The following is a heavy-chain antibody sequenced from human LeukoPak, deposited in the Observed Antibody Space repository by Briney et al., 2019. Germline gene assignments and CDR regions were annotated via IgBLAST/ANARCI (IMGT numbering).Heavy chain of an antibody. CDR3: ARGVEYSSSPPFDY. CDR1: GGSISSSGYY. CDR2: IFYSGST. J-gene: IGHJ4*02. D-gene: IGHD6-6*01. Sequence: SETLSLTCTVSGGSISSSGYYWGWIRQPPGKGMEWIASIFYSGSTHYNPSLKSRATISGDTSKNQFSLKLSSVTAADTAVYYCARGVEYSSSPPFDYWGQGTLVAVSS. V-gene: IGHV4-39*01.